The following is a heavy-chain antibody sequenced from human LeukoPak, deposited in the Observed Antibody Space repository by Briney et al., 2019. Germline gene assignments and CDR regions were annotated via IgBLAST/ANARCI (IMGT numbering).Heavy chain of an antibody. V-gene: IGHV1-69*06. Sequence: ASVKVSCKASGGTFSSYAISWVRQAPGQGLEWMGGIIPIFGTANYAQKFQGRVTITADKSTSTAYMELSSLRSEDTAVYYCARAHHRSITMIVADDAFDIWGQGTMVTVSS. CDR3: ARAHHRSITMIVADDAFDI. D-gene: IGHD3-22*01. CDR1: GGTFSSYA. J-gene: IGHJ3*02. CDR2: IIPIFGTA.